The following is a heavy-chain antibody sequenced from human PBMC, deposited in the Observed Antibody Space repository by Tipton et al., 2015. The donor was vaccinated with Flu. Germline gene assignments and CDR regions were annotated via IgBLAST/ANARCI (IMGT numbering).Heavy chain of an antibody. CDR3: ARDSQQLVHRYYYYGMDV. J-gene: IGHJ6*02. D-gene: IGHD6-13*01. CDR2: IYTSGST. V-gene: IGHV4-4*07. Sequence: TLSLTCTVSGGSISSYYWSWIRQPAGKGLEWIGRIYTSGSTNYNPSLKSRVTMSVDTSKNQFSLKLSSVTAADTAVYYCARDSQQLVHRYYYYGMDVWGPGTTVTVSS. CDR1: GGSISSYY.